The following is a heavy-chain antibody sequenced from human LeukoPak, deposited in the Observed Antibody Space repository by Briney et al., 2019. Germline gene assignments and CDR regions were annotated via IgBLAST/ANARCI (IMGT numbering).Heavy chain of an antibody. V-gene: IGHV3-23*01. CDR1: GFTFTNYA. CDR2: ISGGGGST. D-gene: IGHD2-2*01. J-gene: IGHJ4*02. CDR3: ARDYCGSTSCYGIDY. Sequence: QPGGSLRLSCAASGFTFTNYAMSWVRQAPGKGLEWVSGISGGGGSTYYADSVKGRFTISRDNSKNTLYLQMNSLRAEDTAVYYCARDYCGSTSCYGIDYWGQGTLVTVSS.